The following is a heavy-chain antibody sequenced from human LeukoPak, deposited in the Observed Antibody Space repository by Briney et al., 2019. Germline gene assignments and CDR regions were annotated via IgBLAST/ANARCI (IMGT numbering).Heavy chain of an antibody. J-gene: IGHJ6*02. D-gene: IGHD3-3*01. Sequence: SETLSLTCAVYGGSFSGYYWSWIRQPPGKGLEWIGEINHSGSTNYNPSLESRVTISVDTSKNQFSLKLSSVTAADTAVYYCARGDFYDFWSGTHYYGMDVWGQGTTVTVSS. CDR3: ARGDFYDFWSGTHYYGMDV. CDR1: GGSFSGYY. V-gene: IGHV4-34*01. CDR2: INHSGST.